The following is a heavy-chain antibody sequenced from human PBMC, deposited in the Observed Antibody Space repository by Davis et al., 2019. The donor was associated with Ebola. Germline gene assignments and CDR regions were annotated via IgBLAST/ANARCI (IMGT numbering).Heavy chain of an antibody. CDR2: VSDNA. CDR3: AKRRSAGAQYYFDY. V-gene: IGHV3-23*01. CDR1: GFTFNTYP. D-gene: IGHD6-13*01. Sequence: PGGSLRLSCAASGFTFNTYPMSWVRQAPGKGLEWVSTVSDNAYYADSVKGRFTISRDNSKNTLYLQMNSLRADDTAIYYCAKRRSAGAQYYFDYWGQGTLVTVSS. J-gene: IGHJ4*02.